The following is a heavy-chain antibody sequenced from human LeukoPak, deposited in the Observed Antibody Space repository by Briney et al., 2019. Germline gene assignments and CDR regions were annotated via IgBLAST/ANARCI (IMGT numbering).Heavy chain of an antibody. V-gene: IGHV4-4*07. D-gene: IGHD3-22*01. CDR2: IYTSGST. CDR1: GGSISNYY. CDR3: ARGGYYESSGYYEYFQH. Sequence: SETLSLTCTVSGGSISNYYWSWIRQPAGKGLEWIGRIYTSGSTIYNPSLKSRVTMSVDASKNQFSLKLSSVTAADTAVYYCARGGYYESSGYYEYFQHWGQGTLVTVSS. J-gene: IGHJ1*01.